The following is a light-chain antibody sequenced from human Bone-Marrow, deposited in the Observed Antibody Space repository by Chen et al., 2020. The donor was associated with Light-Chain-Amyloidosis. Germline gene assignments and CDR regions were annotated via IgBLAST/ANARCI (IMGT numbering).Light chain of an antibody. J-gene: IGLJ2*01. CDR1: SSDVGAYNY. V-gene: IGLV2-14*01. CDR2: DVS. CDR3: RAYISSSTLVV. Sequence: QSALTQPASVSGSPGQSITLSCTGTSSDVGAYNYVSWYQQHPGKAPKLMIYDVSNRPSGVPYRFSGSKSGNTASLTISGLQAEDEADYHCRAYISSSTLVVFGGGTKLTVL.